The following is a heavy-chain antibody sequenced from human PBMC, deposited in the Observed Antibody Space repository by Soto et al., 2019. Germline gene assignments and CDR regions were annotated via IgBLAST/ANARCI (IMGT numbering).Heavy chain of an antibody. J-gene: IGHJ4*02. V-gene: IGHV3-30-3*01. CDR1: GFTFSRHT. CDR2: ISDDGSNT. Sequence: QVQLVESGGGVVQPGRSLRLSCAASGFTFSRHTMHWVRQAPGKGLEWVAGISDDGSNTYYADSVKGRFTISRDNSKNPLYLQMNSLSSEDTAVHHCARGVYYDFWSGFNTHPYYFDDWGQGTLVTVSS. D-gene: IGHD3-3*01. CDR3: ARGVYYDFWSGFNTHPYYFDD.